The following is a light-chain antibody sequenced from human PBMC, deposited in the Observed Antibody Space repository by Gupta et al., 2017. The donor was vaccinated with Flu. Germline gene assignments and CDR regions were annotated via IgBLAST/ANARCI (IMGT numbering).Light chain of an antibody. Sequence: IQMTQSPSTLSASVGDRVNITCRARQSMSRWLAWYQQKPGKAPKLLIYKASSLESGVPSRFSGSGSGTEFTLTISSLQPDDFATYYCQQYDSDRAFGQGTKVEIK. CDR2: KAS. V-gene: IGKV1-5*03. CDR1: QSMSRW. CDR3: QQYDSDRA. J-gene: IGKJ1*01.